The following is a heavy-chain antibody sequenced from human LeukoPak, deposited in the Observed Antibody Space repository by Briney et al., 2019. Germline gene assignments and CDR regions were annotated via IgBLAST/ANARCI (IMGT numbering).Heavy chain of an antibody. D-gene: IGHD5-24*01. V-gene: IGHV3-48*04. Sequence: GGSLRLSCAASGYTFSYHGMNWVRQAPGKGLEWIAYIGSSGNTIYYADSMQGRFIISRDNAQNSLFLEMNSLRVEDTAVYFCARGLRNAYNYIDSWGQGTLVTVSS. CDR3: ARGLRNAYNYIDS. CDR2: IGSSGNTI. J-gene: IGHJ4*02. CDR1: GYTFSYHG.